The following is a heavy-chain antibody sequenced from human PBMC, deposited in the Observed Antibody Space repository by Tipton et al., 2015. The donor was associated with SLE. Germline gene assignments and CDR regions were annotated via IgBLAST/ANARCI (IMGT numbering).Heavy chain of an antibody. Sequence: GSLRLSCAASGFTFSYYVMGWVRQAPGKGLEWVSAITGSGGTTTYADSVKGRFSISRDNSKNTLYLQMNSLRAEDTAVYYCAKDLDFDYWGQGTLVTVSS. D-gene: IGHD3-16*01. CDR1: GFTFSYYV. V-gene: IGHV3-23*01. CDR2: ITGSGGTT. CDR3: AKDLDFDY. J-gene: IGHJ4*02.